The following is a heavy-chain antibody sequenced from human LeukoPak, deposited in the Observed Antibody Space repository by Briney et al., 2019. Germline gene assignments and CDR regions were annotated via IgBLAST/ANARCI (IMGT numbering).Heavy chain of an antibody. CDR2: IRSGRPNIYTT. CDR3: FRRDSMSRH. V-gene: IGHV3-73*01. J-gene: IGHJ1*01. D-gene: IGHD2-21*02. CDR1: GFTFCGSN. Sequence: PGGSLRLSCAASGFTFCGSNMHWVREASGEGLEWVGRIRSGRPNIYTTEYAASVKGRFTIFRDDSVNTAYLQMSGLKAWVLAFYYCFRRDSMSRHWGEETGVSVSS.